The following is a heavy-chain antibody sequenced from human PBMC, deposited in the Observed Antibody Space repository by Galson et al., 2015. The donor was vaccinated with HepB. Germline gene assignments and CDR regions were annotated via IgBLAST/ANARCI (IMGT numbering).Heavy chain of an antibody. CDR1: GYSFTSYW. D-gene: IGHD1-26*01. J-gene: IGHJ3*02. CDR3: ARPLRVSGSLHDAFDI. Sequence: QSGAEVKKPGESLKISCTGSGYSFTSYWIGWVRQMPGKGLEWMGIIYPGDSDTRYSPSFQGQVTISADKSISTAYLQWSSLKASDTAMYYCARPLRVSGSLHDAFDIWGQGTMVTVSS. CDR2: IYPGDSDT. V-gene: IGHV5-51*01.